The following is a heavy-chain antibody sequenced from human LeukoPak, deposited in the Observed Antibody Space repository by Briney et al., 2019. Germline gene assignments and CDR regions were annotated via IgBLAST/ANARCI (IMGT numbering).Heavy chain of an antibody. Sequence: PSETLSLTCTVSGGPISSYYWSWIRQPPGKGLEWIGYIYYSGSTNYNPSLKSRVTISVDTSKNQFSLKLSSVTAADTAVYYCARGRYDFWSGSLPYFDYWGQGTLVTVSS. CDR1: GGPISSYY. J-gene: IGHJ4*02. V-gene: IGHV4-59*01. CDR3: ARGRYDFWSGSLPYFDY. D-gene: IGHD3-3*01. CDR2: IYYSGST.